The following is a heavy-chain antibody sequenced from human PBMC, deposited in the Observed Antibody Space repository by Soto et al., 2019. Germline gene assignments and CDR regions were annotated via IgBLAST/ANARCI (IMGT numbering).Heavy chain of an antibody. D-gene: IGHD1-26*01. V-gene: IGHV4-61*01. CDR2: VYRSGIT. J-gene: IGHJ4*02. Sequence: PSETLSLTCRVSGASVYSETHFWSWIRQAPGKGLEWIGYVYRSGITNSNPALKSRVLVSADKPRNQFSLTLDSVTAADMAVYYCAREDMSGTYYFDYWGPGIQVTVSS. CDR3: AREDMSGTYYFDY. CDR1: GASVYSETHF.